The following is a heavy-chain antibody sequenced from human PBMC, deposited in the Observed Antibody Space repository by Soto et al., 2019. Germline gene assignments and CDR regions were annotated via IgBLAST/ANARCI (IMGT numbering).Heavy chain of an antibody. CDR1: GFRFSSYA. V-gene: IGHV3-23*01. CDR3: TNGPLITGDS. Sequence: EVQLLESGGGLVQPGGSLRLSCAASGFRFSSYAMSWVRQAPGKGLEWVSSITSNSDSTFFADSVKGRFTISRDNSKRILYLQLNSLRAEDTAVYYCTNGPLITGDSWGQGTLVTVSS. D-gene: IGHD3-22*01. CDR2: ITSNSDST. J-gene: IGHJ5*01.